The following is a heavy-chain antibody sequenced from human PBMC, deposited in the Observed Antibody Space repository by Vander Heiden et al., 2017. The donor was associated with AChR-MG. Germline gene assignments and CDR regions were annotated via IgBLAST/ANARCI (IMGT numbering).Heavy chain of an antibody. V-gene: IGHV4-34*01. CDR1: GGSFSGYY. Sequence: QVQLQQWGAGLLKPSETLSLTCAVYGGSFSGYYWSWIRQPPGKGLEWIGEINHSGSTNYNPSLKSRVTISVDTSKNQFSLKLSSVTAADTAVYYCARQYSSSWSTTYYFDYWGQGTLVTVSS. J-gene: IGHJ4*02. CDR2: INHSGST. CDR3: ARQYSSSWSTTYYFDY. D-gene: IGHD6-13*01.